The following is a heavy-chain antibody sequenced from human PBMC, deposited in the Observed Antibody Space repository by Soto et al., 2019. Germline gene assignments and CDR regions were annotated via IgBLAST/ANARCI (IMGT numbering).Heavy chain of an antibody. J-gene: IGHJ4*02. Sequence: EVHLVESGGGLVQPGGSLRLPCAASGFSFSSYWMSWVRQAPGKGLEWVANIKQDGSEQYYVDSVKGRFTISRDNAQNSLYLQMSSWRVEYTAVYYCARVGWGYDYVWWRYFDYWGQGALVTVSS. V-gene: IGHV3-7*01. D-gene: IGHD3-16*01. CDR2: IKQDGSEQ. CDR1: GFSFSSYW. CDR3: ARVGWGYDYVWWRYFDY.